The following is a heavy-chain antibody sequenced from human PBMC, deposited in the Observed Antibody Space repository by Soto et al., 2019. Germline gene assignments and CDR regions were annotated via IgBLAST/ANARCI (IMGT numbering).Heavy chain of an antibody. J-gene: IGHJ6*02. Sequence: ASVKVSCKASGYTFTGYYMHWVRQAPGQGLEWMGWINPNSGGTNYAQKFQGRVTMTRDTSISTAYMELSRLRSDDTAVYYCARDKRYCSSTSCCRIHGMDVWGQGTTVTVSS. V-gene: IGHV1-2*02. CDR3: ARDKRYCSSTSCCRIHGMDV. D-gene: IGHD2-2*01. CDR2: INPNSGGT. CDR1: GYTFTGYY.